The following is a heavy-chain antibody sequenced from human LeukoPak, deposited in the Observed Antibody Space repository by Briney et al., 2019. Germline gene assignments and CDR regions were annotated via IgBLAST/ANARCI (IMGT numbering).Heavy chain of an antibody. CDR3: VRDRGYSTFDY. D-gene: IGHD3-22*01. CDR1: GFVFGHSW. J-gene: IGHJ4*02. Sequence: GGSLRLSCEASGFVFGHSWMSWVRQAPGKGLEWVANINLDGSEINYLDSLTGRLTISRDKAKDSLYLQMNGLRAEDTAVYFCVRDRGYSTFDYWGQGTLVTVSS. CDR2: INLDGSEI. V-gene: IGHV3-7*03.